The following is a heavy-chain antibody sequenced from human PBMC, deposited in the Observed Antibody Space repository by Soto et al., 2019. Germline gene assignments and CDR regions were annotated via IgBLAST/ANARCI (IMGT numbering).Heavy chain of an antibody. J-gene: IGHJ4*02. CDR2: IYYSGST. Sequence: QVQLQESGPGLVKPSQTLSLTCTVSGGSISTGGYYWTWIRQQPGKGLEWIGYIYYSGSTYYNPSLKSRITISVDTSKNQLPLKLSSVTAADTAVYYCARGMSGALFDYWGQGTLVTVSS. D-gene: IGHD3-10*01. V-gene: IGHV4-31*03. CDR3: ARGMSGALFDY. CDR1: GGSISTGGYY.